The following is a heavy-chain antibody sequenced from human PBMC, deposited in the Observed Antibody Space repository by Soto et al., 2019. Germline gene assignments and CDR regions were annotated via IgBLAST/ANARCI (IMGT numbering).Heavy chain of an antibody. CDR2: INSGGTTS. Sequence: AGGSLRLSCEASGFNFSDYEMNWVRQTPGKGLKWLSYINSGGTTSYYADSLRGRFTISRDNAKNLLYLQINSLRADDTAVYHCARTGDFWSGYTFDFWGQGALVTVSS. CDR3: ARTGDFWSGYTFDF. J-gene: IGHJ4*02. D-gene: IGHD3-3*01. V-gene: IGHV3-48*03. CDR1: GFNFSDYE.